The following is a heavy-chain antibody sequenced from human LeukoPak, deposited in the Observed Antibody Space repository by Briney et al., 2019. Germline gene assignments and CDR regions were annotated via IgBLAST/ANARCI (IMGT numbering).Heavy chain of an antibody. D-gene: IGHD6-13*01. CDR2: ISWRSDVI. J-gene: IGHJ3*02. CDR1: GFTFDDYG. V-gene: IGHV3-9*01. CDR3: AKDIYPPXXAAAGTKAFDI. Sequence: GGSLRLSCAASGFTFDDYGIHWVRQAPGKGLEWVSGISWRSDVIGYADSVKGRFTISRDNAKNSLYLQMNSLRDEDTAFYYCAKDIYPPXXAAAGTKAFDIWGQGTMV.